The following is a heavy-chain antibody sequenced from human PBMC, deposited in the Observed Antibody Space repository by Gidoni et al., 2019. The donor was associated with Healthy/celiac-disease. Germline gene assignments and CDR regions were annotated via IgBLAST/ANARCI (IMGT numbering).Heavy chain of an antibody. Sequence: EVQLVESGGGLVQPGRSLRLSCTASGFPFGDYAMRWFRQAPGKVLGWVGFIRSKAYGGTTEYAASVKDRFTISREDTKSIAYLKMNSLKTEDTDVYYCTRELDIVVVPAATKSYYYYYYMDVWGKGTTVTVSS. CDR2: IRSKAYGGTT. CDR1: GFPFGDYA. CDR3: TRELDIVVVPAATKSYYYYYYMDV. V-gene: IGHV3-49*03. J-gene: IGHJ6*03. D-gene: IGHD2-2*03.